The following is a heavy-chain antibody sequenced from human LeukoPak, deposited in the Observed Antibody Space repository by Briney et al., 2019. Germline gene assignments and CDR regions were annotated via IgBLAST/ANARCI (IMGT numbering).Heavy chain of an antibody. Sequence: SETLSLTCTVSGGSISSSSYYWGWIRQPPGKGLEWIGSIYYSGSTYYNPSLKSRVTISVDTSKNQFSLKLASVTAADTAVYYCARVAAARVFDYWGQGTLVTVSS. D-gene: IGHD6-13*01. V-gene: IGHV4-39*07. CDR2: IYYSGST. CDR3: ARVAAARVFDY. CDR1: GGSISSSSYY. J-gene: IGHJ4*02.